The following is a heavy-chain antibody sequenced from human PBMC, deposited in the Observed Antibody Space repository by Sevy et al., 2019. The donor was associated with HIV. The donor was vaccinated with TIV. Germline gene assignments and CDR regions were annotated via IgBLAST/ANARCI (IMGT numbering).Heavy chain of an antibody. CDR2: IYYSGST. CDR3: ARGSTRAYWDY. J-gene: IGHJ4*02. V-gene: IGHV4-59*13. D-gene: IGHD2-21*01. Sequence: SETLSLTCTVSGGSISSYYWSWIRQPPGKGLEWIGYIYYSGSTNYNPSLKSRVTISVDTSKNQFSLKLSSVTAADTAVYSCARGSTRAYWDYWGQGTLVTVSS. CDR1: GGSISSYY.